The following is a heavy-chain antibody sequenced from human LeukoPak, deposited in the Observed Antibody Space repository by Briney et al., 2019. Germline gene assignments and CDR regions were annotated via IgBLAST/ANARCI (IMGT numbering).Heavy chain of an antibody. CDR3: ARGRWGDSSGYYYVAHSWFDP. J-gene: IGHJ5*02. CDR1: GGTFSSYT. V-gene: IGHV1-69*02. D-gene: IGHD3-22*01. Sequence: ASVKVSCKASGGTFSSYTISWVRQAPGQGLEWMGRIIPILGIANYAQKFQGRVTITADKSTSTAYMELSSLRSEDTAVYYCARGRWGDSSGYYYVAHSWFDPWGQGTLVTVSS. CDR2: IIPILGIA.